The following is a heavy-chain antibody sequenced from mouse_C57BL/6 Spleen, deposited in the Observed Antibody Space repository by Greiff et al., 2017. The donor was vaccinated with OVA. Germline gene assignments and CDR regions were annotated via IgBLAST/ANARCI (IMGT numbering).Heavy chain of an antibody. CDR1: GYTFTSYW. CDR3: ARPHQLGRAMDY. CDR2: IHPNSGST. V-gene: IGHV1-64*01. J-gene: IGHJ4*01. D-gene: IGHD4-1*02. Sequence: QVQLQQPGAELVKPGASVKLSCKASGYTFTSYWMHWVKQRPGQGLEWIGMIHPNSGSTNYNEKFKSKATLTVDKSSSTAYMQLSSLTSEDSAVYYCARPHQLGRAMDYWGQGTSVTVSS.